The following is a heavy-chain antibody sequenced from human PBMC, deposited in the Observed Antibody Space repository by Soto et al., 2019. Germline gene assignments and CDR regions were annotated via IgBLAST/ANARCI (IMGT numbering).Heavy chain of an antibody. D-gene: IGHD2-2*01. CDR1: GFTFSNYD. CDR3: AIMPASLVCFDY. V-gene: IGHV3-23*04. J-gene: IGHJ4*02. CDR2: ISSCGGRI. Sequence: EVQLVESGGGLVQPGGSLRLSCAASGFTFSNYDMSWVRQAPGKGLEWVSTISSCGGRIYYADSVKGRFTISRDNSKNTLYMQMNSLRADNTAVYYCAIMPASLVCFDYWGQGTRVTVSS.